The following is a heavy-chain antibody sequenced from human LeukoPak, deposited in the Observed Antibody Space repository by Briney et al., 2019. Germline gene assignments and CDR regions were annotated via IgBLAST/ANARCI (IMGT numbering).Heavy chain of an antibody. Sequence: GASVKVSCKASGYTFTTYDINWVRQAPGQGLEWMGWISAYNGNTNYAQKLQGRVTMTTDTSTSTAYMELRSLRSDDTAVYYCARGYCGSTSCFNFDYWGQETLVTVSS. CDR3: ARGYCGSTSCFNFDY. CDR1: GYTFTTYD. V-gene: IGHV1-18*01. D-gene: IGHD2-2*01. J-gene: IGHJ4*02. CDR2: ISAYNGNT.